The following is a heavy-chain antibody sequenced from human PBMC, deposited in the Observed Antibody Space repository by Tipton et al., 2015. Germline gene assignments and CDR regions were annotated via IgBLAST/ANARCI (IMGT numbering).Heavy chain of an antibody. CDR2: IYDGVFT. CDR3: ARGTYGASYDSYFDP. D-gene: IGHD5-12*01. CDR1: GGSISSSSYY. Sequence: LRLSCTVSGGSISSSSYYWGWIRQPPGKGLEWIGYIYDGVFTFSNPSLNSRVNISQDASKNQFSLDLSSVTAADTAVYYCARGTYGASYDSYFDPWGQGILVTVSS. V-gene: IGHV4-30-4*08. J-gene: IGHJ5*02.